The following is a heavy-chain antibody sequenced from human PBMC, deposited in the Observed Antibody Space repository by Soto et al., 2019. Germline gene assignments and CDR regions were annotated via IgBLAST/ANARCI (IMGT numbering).Heavy chain of an antibody. V-gene: IGHV1-69*13. CDR2: IIPIFATA. D-gene: IGHD1-7*01. Sequence: SVKVSCKASGGTFSSYAISWVRQAPGQGLEWMGGIIPIFATANYAQKFQGRVTITADESTSTAYMELSSLRPEDTAAYYCARTLAGGTRAFDYWGQGTLVTV. CDR1: GGTFSSYA. CDR3: ARTLAGGTRAFDY. J-gene: IGHJ4*02.